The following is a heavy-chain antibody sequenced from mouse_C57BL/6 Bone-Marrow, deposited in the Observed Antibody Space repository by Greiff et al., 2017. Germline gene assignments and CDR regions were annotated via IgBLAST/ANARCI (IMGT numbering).Heavy chain of an antibody. CDR2: ISSGGSYT. V-gene: IGHV5-6*02. CDR1: GFTFSSYG. D-gene: IGHD1-1*01. Sequence: EVKLVESGGDLVKPGGSLKLSCAASGFTFSSYGMSWVRQTPDKRLEWVATISSGGSYTSYPDSVKGRFTISSDNAKNTLYLQMNRRKSEDKAMYYGARQRVLRSLYAMDYWGQGTSVTVSS. CDR3: ARQRVLRSLYAMDY. J-gene: IGHJ4*01.